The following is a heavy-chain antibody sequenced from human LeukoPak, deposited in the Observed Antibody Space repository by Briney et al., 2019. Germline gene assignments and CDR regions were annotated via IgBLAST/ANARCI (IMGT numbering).Heavy chain of an antibody. CDR1: GGSISSYY. Sequence: PETLSLTCTVSGGSISSYYWSWIRQPPGKGLEWIGYIYYSGSTNYNPSLKSRVTISVDTSKNQFSLKLSSVTAADTAVYYCARAGYGDYVDYWGQGTLVTVSS. CDR3: ARAGYGDYVDY. V-gene: IGHV4-59*01. D-gene: IGHD4-17*01. J-gene: IGHJ4*02. CDR2: IYYSGST.